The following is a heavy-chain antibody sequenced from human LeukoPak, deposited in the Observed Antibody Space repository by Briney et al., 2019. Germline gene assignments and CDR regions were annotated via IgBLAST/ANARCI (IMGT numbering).Heavy chain of an antibody. J-gene: IGHJ5*02. D-gene: IGHD2-15*01. CDR3: ARANVVVVAAGWFDP. Sequence: GASVKVSCKASGGTFSSYAISWVRQAPGQGLEWMGGIIPIFGTANYAQKFQGRVTITADESTSTAYMELSSLRSEDTAVYYCARANVVVVAAGWFDPWGQGTLVTVSS. V-gene: IGHV1-69*13. CDR2: IIPIFGTA. CDR1: GGTFSSYA.